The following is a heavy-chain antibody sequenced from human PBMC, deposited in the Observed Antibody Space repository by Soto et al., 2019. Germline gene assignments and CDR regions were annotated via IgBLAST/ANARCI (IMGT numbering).Heavy chain of an antibody. CDR2: ISGGAGST. Sequence: EVQLLESGGGLVQPGRSLRLSCAASGFTFSNFAMSWVRQAPGKGLEWVSAISGGAGSTYYADSVKGRFTISRDNSKKTLYLQMNSLRAEDTAVYYCATSTVTTLDYYYYMDVWGKGTTVTVSS. D-gene: IGHD4-4*01. V-gene: IGHV3-23*01. CDR1: GFTFSNFA. CDR3: ATSTVTTLDYYYYMDV. J-gene: IGHJ6*03.